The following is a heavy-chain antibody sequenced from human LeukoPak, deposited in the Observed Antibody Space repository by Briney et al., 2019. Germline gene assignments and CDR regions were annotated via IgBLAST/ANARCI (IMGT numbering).Heavy chain of an antibody. J-gene: IGHJ4*02. V-gene: IGHV3-30*02. D-gene: IGHD3-10*01. CDR2: VRYDGSNK. CDR1: GFTFSSSG. CDR3: ARDESFYGSGRYY. Sequence: GGSLRLSCAASGFTFSSSGMHWVRQTPGKGLEWVAFVRYDGSNKNYVDSVKGRFTISRDNSKNTLYLQMNSLRAEDTVVYYCARDESFYGSGRYYWGQGTLVTVSS.